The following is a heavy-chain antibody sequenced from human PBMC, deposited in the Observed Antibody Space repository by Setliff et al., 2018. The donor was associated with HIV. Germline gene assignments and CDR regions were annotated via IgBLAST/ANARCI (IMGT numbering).Heavy chain of an antibody. V-gene: IGHV4-39*01. J-gene: IGHJ5*02. Sequence: PSETLSLTCSVSGASISSSPYYWAWLRQPPGKGLEWIATISYSGRTHYNLALMSRVTISMDTSRNQFSVKLSSVTAADTAIYDCATLNFPLNWFDPWGQGTPVTVSS. CDR3: ATLNFPLNWFDP. CDR2: ISYSGRT. CDR1: GASISSSPYY.